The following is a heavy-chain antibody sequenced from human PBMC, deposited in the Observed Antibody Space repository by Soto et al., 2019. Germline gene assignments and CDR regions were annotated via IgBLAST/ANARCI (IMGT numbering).Heavy chain of an antibody. CDR3: ARVYSSYDFYYFDY. J-gene: IGHJ4*02. CDR2: IYYSGST. D-gene: IGHD5-12*01. V-gene: IGHV4-59*01. Sequence: SETLSLTCTVSGGSISSYYWSWIRQPPGKGLEWIGYIYYSGSTNYNPSLKSRVTISVDTSKNQFSLKLSSVTAADTAVYYCARVYSSYDFYYFDYWGQGTLVTVSS. CDR1: GGSISSYY.